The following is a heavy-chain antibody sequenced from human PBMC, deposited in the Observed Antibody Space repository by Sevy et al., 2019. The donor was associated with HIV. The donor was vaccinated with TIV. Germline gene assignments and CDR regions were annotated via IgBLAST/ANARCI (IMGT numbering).Heavy chain of an antibody. J-gene: IGHJ4*02. CDR1: GFTFDDYT. CDR3: ANDSSSWYGVFYFDY. Sequence: GGSLRLSCAASGFTFDDYTMHWVRQAPGKGLEWVSLISWDGGSTYYADSVKGRFTISRDNSKNSLYLQMNSLRTEDTALYYCANDSSSWYGVFYFDYWGQGTLVTVSS. V-gene: IGHV3-43*01. D-gene: IGHD6-13*01. CDR2: ISWDGGST.